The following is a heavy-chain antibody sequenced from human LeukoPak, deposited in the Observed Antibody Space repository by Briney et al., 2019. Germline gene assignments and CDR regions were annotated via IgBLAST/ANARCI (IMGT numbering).Heavy chain of an antibody. CDR2: IYYTGST. CDR3: ARGYSAYDY. Sequence: SETLSLTCTVAGGSISSSNYYWGWLRQPPGKGLEWIGNIYYTGSTYYNPSLKSRVTISVATSKNQFSLKLSSVTAADTAVYYCARGYSAYDYWGQGTLVTVSS. CDR1: GGSISSSNYY. V-gene: IGHV4-39*07. J-gene: IGHJ4*02. D-gene: IGHD5-12*01.